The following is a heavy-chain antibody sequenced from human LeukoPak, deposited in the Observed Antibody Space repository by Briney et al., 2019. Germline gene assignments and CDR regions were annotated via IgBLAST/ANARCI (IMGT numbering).Heavy chain of an antibody. V-gene: IGHV1-46*01. Sequence: GASVKVSCTASGYTFTSYYIHWVRQAPGQGLEWMGIINPAGGSTTYAQKFQGSRLTLTRDTSTSTVYMELSRLRSEDTAVYYCARGRGVHDSHTYDYFDYWGQGYLVTVSS. CDR1: GYTFTSYY. J-gene: IGHJ4*02. CDR3: ARGRGVHDSHTYDYFDY. CDR2: INPAGGST. D-gene: IGHD3-22*01.